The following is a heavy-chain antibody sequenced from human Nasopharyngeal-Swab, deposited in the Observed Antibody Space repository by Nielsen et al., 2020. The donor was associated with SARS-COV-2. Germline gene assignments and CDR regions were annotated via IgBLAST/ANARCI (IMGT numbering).Heavy chain of an antibody. CDR3: ARGYNWNDVNWFDP. Sequence: ASVKVSCKASGYTFTSYGVSWVRQAPGQGLEWMGWISAYNGNTNCAQKFQGRVTITRDTSASTAYMELSSLRSEDTAVYYCARGYNWNDVNWFDPWGQGTLVTVSS. CDR1: GYTFTSYG. V-gene: IGHV1-18*01. CDR2: ISAYNGNT. D-gene: IGHD1-20*01. J-gene: IGHJ5*02.